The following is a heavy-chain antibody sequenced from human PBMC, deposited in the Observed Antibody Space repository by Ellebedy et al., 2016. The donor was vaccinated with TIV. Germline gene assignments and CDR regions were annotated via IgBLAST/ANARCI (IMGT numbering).Heavy chain of an antibody. V-gene: IGHV4-39*01. J-gene: IGHJ6*02. D-gene: IGHD3-3*01. CDR3: ARQPVGPTGPSQYYDFWSGYLYGDYYYYGMDV. CDR1: GGSISSSSYY. CDR2: IYYSGST. Sequence: MPSETLSLTCTVSGGSISSSSYYWGWIRQPPGKGLEWIGSIYYSGSTYYNPSLKSRVTISVDTSKNQFSLKLSSVTAADTAVYYCARQPVGPTGPSQYYDFWSGYLYGDYYYYGMDVWGQGTTVTVSS.